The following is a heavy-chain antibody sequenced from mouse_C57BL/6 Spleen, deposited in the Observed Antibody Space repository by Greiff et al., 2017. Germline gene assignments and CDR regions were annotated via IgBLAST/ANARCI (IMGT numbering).Heavy chain of an antibody. CDR2: ISSGSSTI. V-gene: IGHV5-17*01. CDR1: GFTFSDYG. J-gene: IGHJ1*03. CDR3: ATMIRYFDV. D-gene: IGHD2-4*01. Sequence: EVKLVESGGGLVKPGGSLKLSCAASGFTFSDYGMHWVRQAPEKGLEWVAYISSGSSTIYSADTVKGRFTISRENAKNTLFLQMTSLRSEDTAMYYCATMIRYFDVWGTGTTVTVSS.